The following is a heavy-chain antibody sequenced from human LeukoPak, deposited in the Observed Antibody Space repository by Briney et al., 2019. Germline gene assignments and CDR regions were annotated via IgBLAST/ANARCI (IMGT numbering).Heavy chain of an antibody. V-gene: IGHV3-30*02. D-gene: IGHD3-16*01. J-gene: IGHJ4*02. Sequence: GGALRLSCAASGFSFSTYGMHWVRQAPGKGLEWLTFIRYDGSTKYYSDSVRGRFTISRDNTKNTLYLQMNSLRAEDTAVYYCAKGRVQYYDYVWGSYASDYWGQGTLVTVSS. CDR3: AKGRVQYYDYVWGSYASDY. CDR1: GFSFSTYG. CDR2: IRYDGSTK.